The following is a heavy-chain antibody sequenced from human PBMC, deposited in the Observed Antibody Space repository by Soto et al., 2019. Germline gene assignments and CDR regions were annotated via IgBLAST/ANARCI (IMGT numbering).Heavy chain of an antibody. V-gene: IGHV3-23*01. J-gene: IGHJ5*02. CDR2: MSGSGGTT. D-gene: IGHD6-19*01. Sequence: RRLSCAGSGFTFSSYAMSWVRQAPGKGLEWVSIMSGSGGTTFYADSVKGRFTISRADSNNTVYLQMNSLRDEDTALYYCARGTGGSSAWRPLDRWGQGTLVTVSS. CDR3: ARGTGGSSAWRPLDR. CDR1: GFTFSSYA.